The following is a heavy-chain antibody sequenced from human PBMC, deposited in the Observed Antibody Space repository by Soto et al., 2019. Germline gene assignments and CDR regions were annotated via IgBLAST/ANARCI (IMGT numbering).Heavy chain of an antibody. J-gene: IGHJ5*02. CDR1: GYSFTSYG. CDR2: ISAYYGNT. D-gene: IGHD1-26*01. V-gene: IGHV1-18*01. CDR3: ARSVKGWKLFNYFDP. Sequence: ASVKVSCRASGYSFTSYGISWVRQAPGQGPEWMGGISAYYGNTDYAQKFQGRVTMTTDTSTSTAYMELRSLRSDDTAVYYCARSVKGWKLFNYFDPWGQGTLVTVSS.